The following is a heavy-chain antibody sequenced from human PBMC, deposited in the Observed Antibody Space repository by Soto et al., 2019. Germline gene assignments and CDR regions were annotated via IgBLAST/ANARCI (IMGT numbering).Heavy chain of an antibody. V-gene: IGHV4-59*01. D-gene: IGHD6-19*01. CDR2: VYYTGST. Sequence: LWISGGVGGGVIIGCYWICIRQSPGKGLEWLGYVYYTGSTNYSPSLRSRVSISVDTSKNEFSLRLSSVTAADTAVYFCARSVAVPGAHIDYWGQGTQVTVSS. J-gene: IGHJ4*02. CDR3: ARSVAVPGAHIDY. CDR1: GGVIIGCY.